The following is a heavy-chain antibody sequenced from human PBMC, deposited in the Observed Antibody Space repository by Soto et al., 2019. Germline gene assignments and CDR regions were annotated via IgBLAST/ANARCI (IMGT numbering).Heavy chain of an antibody. J-gene: IGHJ4*02. D-gene: IGHD3-22*01. CDR1: GFTFSSYG. CDR3: AKGGYYDSSGYLGWLDY. Sequence: QVQLVESGGGVVQPGRSLRLSCAASGFTFSSYGVQWVRQAPGKGLEWVAVISYDGSNRYYADSVKGRITISRDNSKNTLYLQMNSLRPEDTAVYYCAKGGYYDSSGYLGWLDYWGQGTLVTVSS. CDR2: ISYDGSNR. V-gene: IGHV3-30*18.